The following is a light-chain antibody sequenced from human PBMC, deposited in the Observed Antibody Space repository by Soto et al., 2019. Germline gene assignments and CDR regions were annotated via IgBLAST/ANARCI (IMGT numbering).Light chain of an antibody. CDR1: SSDVGGYNY. CDR3: CSYAGSYTGV. Sequence: QSALTQPRSVSGSPGQSVTISCTGTSSDVGGYNYVSWYQHHPGKVPKLMIYGVSKRPSGVPDRFSGSKSGNTASLTISGLQAEDEADYYCCSYAGSYTGVFGGGTKLTVL. J-gene: IGLJ3*02. V-gene: IGLV2-11*01. CDR2: GVS.